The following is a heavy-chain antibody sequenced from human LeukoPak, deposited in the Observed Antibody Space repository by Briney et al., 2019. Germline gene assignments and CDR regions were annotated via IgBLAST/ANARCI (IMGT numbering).Heavy chain of an antibody. CDR1: KFTFSSYA. CDR2: ISGGGGST. J-gene: IGHJ6*03. D-gene: IGHD2-2*01. Sequence: GGSLRLSCAASKFTFSSYAMTWVRQAPGKGLEWVSVISGGGGSTHYAGSVKGRFTISRDNSKNTLYLQMNSLRAEDTAVYYCAKAAAMSFYYYYYMDVWGKGTTVTVSS. V-gene: IGHV3-23*01. CDR3: AKAAAMSFYYYYYMDV.